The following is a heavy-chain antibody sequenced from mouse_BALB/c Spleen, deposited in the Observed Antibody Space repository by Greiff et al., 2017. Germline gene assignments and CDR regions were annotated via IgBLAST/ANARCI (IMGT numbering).Heavy chain of an antibody. J-gene: IGHJ2*01. D-gene: IGHD2-4*01. Sequence: DVKVEESGPDLVKPSQSLSLTCTVTGYSITRVYSWHWIRQFPGNKLEWMGYIHYSGSTNYNPSLKSRISITRDTTKNQFFLQLNSVTTEDTATYYCARSLSTMITGGYFDDRGQGTTLTVSS. V-gene: IGHV3-1*02. CDR3: ARSLSTMITGGYFDD. CDR2: IHYSGST. CDR1: GYSITRVYS.